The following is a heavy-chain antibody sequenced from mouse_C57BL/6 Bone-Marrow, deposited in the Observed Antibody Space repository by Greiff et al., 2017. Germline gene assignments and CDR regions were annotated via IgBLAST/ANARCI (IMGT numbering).Heavy chain of an antibody. Sequence: EVQLVESGPELVKPGASVKISCKASGYSFTGYYMNWVKQSPEKSLEWIGEINPSTGGTTYNQKFKAKATLTVDKSSSTAYMQLKSLTSEDSAVYYCATPYYSNYGYFDAWGTGTTVTVSS. CDR1: GYSFTGYY. CDR3: ATPYYSNYGYFDA. D-gene: IGHD2-5*01. J-gene: IGHJ1*03. V-gene: IGHV1-42*01. CDR2: INPSTGGT.